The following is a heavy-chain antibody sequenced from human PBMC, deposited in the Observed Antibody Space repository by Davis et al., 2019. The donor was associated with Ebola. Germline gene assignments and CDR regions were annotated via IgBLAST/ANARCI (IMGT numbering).Heavy chain of an antibody. D-gene: IGHD5-24*01. Sequence: GESLKISCAASGFTFSSYAMSWVRQAPGKGLEWVSAISGSGGSTYYADSVKGRFTISRDNSKNTLYLQMNSLRAEDTAVYYCAGRRDGYSLSPSDYWGQGTLITVSS. CDR1: GFTFSSYA. CDR2: ISGSGGST. V-gene: IGHV3-23*01. CDR3: AGRRDGYSLSPSDY. J-gene: IGHJ4*02.